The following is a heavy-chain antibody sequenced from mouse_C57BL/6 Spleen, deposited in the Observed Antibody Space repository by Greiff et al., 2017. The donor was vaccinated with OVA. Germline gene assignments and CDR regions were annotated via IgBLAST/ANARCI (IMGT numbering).Heavy chain of an antibody. V-gene: IGHV5-4*01. CDR2: ISDGGSYT. Sequence: EVNVVESGGGLVKPGGSLKLSCAASGFTFSSYAMSWVRQTPEKRLEWVATISDGGSYTYYPDNVKGRFTISRDNAKNNLYLQMSHLKSEDTAMYYCARERFITAVVALYYFDYWGQGTTLTVSS. J-gene: IGHJ2*01. D-gene: IGHD1-1*01. CDR3: ARERFITAVVALYYFDY. CDR1: GFTFSSYA.